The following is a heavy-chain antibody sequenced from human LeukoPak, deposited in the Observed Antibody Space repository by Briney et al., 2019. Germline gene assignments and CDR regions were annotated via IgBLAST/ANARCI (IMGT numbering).Heavy chain of an antibody. D-gene: IGHD3-22*01. CDR1: RFTFSSYA. CDR3: ARDRYYDSLSGGLFDY. CDR2: ISYDGSNK. Sequence: GGSPRLSCAASRFTFSSYAMHWVRQAPGKGLEWVAVISYDGSNKYYADSVKGRFTISRDNSKNTLYLQMNSLRAEDTAVYYCARDRYYDSLSGGLFDYWGQGTLVTVSS. J-gene: IGHJ4*02. V-gene: IGHV3-30*04.